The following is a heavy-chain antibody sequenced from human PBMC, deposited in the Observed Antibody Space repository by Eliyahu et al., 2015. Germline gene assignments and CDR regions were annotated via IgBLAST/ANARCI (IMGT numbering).Heavy chain of an antibody. CDR3: TRQDASSGWAPGIYYGMDV. V-gene: IGHV3-73*02. D-gene: IGHD6-19*01. CDR2: IRSKANSYAT. Sequence: EVQLVESGGGLVQPGGSLKLSCAASGFXFSGSAMXRVRQASGKGLEWVGRIRSKANSYATAYAASVKGRFTISRDDSKNTAYLQMNSLKTEDTAVYYCTRQDASSGWAPGIYYGMDVWGQGTTVTVSS. CDR1: GFXFSGSA. J-gene: IGHJ6*02.